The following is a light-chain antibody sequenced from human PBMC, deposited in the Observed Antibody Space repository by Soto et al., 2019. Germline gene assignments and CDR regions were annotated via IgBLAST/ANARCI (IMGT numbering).Light chain of an antibody. CDR2: DAS. V-gene: IGKV1-33*01. CDR1: QDISDY. CDR3: RKYDNVPLT. J-gene: IGKJ4*01. Sequence: DFQMTQSPSSLSASVGDRATITCQASQDISDYLNWYQQKPGRAPKLLIYDASNLETGVPSRFSGSGSGTDFTLTIRSLQPEDIETYQRRKYDNVPLTFGGGTKVDIK.